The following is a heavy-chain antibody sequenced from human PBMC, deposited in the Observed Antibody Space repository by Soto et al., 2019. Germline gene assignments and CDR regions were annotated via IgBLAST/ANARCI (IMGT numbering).Heavy chain of an antibody. Sequence: GGSLRLSCAASGFTFSSYEMNWVRQAPGKGLEWVSYISSSGSTIYYADSVKGRFTISRDNAKNSLYLQMNSLRAEDTAVYYCARQRSGDVVVPAANWFDPWGQGTLVTVS. CDR1: GFTFSSYE. CDR3: ARQRSGDVVVPAANWFDP. D-gene: IGHD2-2*01. J-gene: IGHJ5*02. CDR2: ISSSGSTI. V-gene: IGHV3-48*03.